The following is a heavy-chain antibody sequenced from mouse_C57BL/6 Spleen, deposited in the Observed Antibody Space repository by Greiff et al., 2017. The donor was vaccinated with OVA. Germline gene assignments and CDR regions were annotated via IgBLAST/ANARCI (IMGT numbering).Heavy chain of an antibody. V-gene: IGHV5-17*01. CDR1: GFTFSDYG. J-gene: IGHJ4*01. D-gene: IGHD4-1*01. CDR2: ISSGSSTI. Sequence: EVKLVESGGGLVKPGGSLKLSCAASGFTFSDYGMHWVRQAPETGLEWVAYISSGSSTIYYAVTVKGRFTISRDNAKNTLFLQMTSLRSEDTARYYCARGELGRAMDYWGQGTSVTVSS. CDR3: ARGELGRAMDY.